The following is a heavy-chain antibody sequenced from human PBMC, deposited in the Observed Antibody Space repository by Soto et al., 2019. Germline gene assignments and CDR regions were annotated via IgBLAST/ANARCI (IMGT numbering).Heavy chain of an antibody. CDR3: ARVRYDSGGWGYFHH. D-gene: IGHD3-22*01. CDR1: GGSISSGGYY. CDR2: IYYSGNT. J-gene: IGHJ1*01. V-gene: IGHV4-31*03. Sequence: QVQLQESGPGLVKPSQTLSLTCTVSGGSISSGGYYWSWIRQHPGKGLEWIGYIYYSGNTYFNPSLKSRVTMSVATSKNQFSLKLSSVTAADTAVYYCARVRYDSGGWGYFHHWGPGTLVTVSS.